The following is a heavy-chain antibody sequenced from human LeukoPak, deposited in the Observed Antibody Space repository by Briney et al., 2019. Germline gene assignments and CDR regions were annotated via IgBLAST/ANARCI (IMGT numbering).Heavy chain of an antibody. CDR3: TTLDIVVVPAAIGSLGWFDP. Sequence: GGSLRLSCAASGFPFSSYEMNWVRQAPGKGLEWVGRIKSKTDGGTTDYAAPVKGRFTISRDDSKNTLYLQMNSLKTEDTAVYYCTTLDIVVVPAAIGSLGWFDPWGQGTLVTVSS. CDR1: GFPFSSYE. D-gene: IGHD2-2*02. J-gene: IGHJ5*02. V-gene: IGHV3-15*01. CDR2: IKSKTDGGTT.